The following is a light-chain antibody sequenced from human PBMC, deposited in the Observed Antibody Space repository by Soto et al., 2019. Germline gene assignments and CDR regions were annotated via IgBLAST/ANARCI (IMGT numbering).Light chain of an antibody. J-gene: IGLJ1*01. Sequence: QSVLTQPPSASGTPGQRVTISCSGSSSNIGSNTVNWYQQLPGTAPKLLIYNNNQRPSGVPDRFSGSKSGTSASLAISGLLSEDEADYYCGAWDDSLNGYVFGTGTKVTVL. CDR1: SSNIGSNT. V-gene: IGLV1-44*01. CDR2: NNN. CDR3: GAWDDSLNGYV.